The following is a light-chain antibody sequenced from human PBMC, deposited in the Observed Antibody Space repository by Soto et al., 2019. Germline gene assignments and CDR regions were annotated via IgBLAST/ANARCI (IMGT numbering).Light chain of an antibody. J-gene: IGLJ2*01. CDR3: TTWDDSLSGVV. CDR2: RND. Sequence: QPVLTQPPSASGAPGQRVTISCSGSSSNIESNFVYWYQHLPGTAPKLLLYRNDRRPSGVGDRFSGSKSGTSAYLAISGLRSEDEADYYCTTWDDSLSGVVFGGGTKLTVL. V-gene: IGLV1-47*01. CDR1: SSNIESNF.